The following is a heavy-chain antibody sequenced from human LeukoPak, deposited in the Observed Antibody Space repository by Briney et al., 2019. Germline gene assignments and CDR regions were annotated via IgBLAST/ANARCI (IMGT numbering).Heavy chain of an antibody. D-gene: IGHD5-18*01. V-gene: IGHV3-33*01. CDR1: GFTFSSYG. Sequence: GGSLRLSCAASGFTFSSYGMHWVRQAPGKGLECVSVICCDGGSKYYADSVKGRFTISRDNSKNTLYLQMNSLRAEDKAVYYCARDLDTAMVWDYWGQGTLVTVSS. J-gene: IGHJ4*02. CDR3: ARDLDTAMVWDY. CDR2: ICCDGGSK.